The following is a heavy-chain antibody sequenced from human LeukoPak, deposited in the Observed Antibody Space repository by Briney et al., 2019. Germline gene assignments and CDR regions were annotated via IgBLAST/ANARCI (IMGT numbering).Heavy chain of an antibody. CDR3: AFRNGRALS. CDR2: IWHSEST. Sequence: SETLSLTCAVSGDSISSSNWWSWVRQAPGKGLEWIGEIWHSESTNYNPSLKSRLTISIDKSENQFFLKLSSETAADTAVYYCAFRNGRALSWGQGILVTVSS. D-gene: IGHD2-8*01. V-gene: IGHV4-4*02. J-gene: IGHJ5*02. CDR1: GDSISSSNW.